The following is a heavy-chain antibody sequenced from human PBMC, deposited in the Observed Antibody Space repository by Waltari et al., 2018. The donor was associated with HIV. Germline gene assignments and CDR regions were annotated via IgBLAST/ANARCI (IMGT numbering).Heavy chain of an antibody. D-gene: IGHD3-3*02. J-gene: IGHJ4*02. CDR3: TTNAPPRASVPFLEPV. CDR1: GCTFTNAW. V-gene: IGHV3-15*01. Sequence: EVQLVESGGGLVKPGGSLRLTCAVSGCTFTNAWMNWVGQTPGKGPEWVHPINSNTDGVTPVYAAPVKGTFTIARDDSRNPMYRQMNSLHTEDTAVYYCTTNAPPRASVPFLEPVRGQGTLVTVSS. CDR2: INSNTDGVTP.